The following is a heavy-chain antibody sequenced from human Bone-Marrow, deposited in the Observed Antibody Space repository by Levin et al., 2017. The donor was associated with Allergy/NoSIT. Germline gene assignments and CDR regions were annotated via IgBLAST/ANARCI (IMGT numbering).Heavy chain of an antibody. CDR2: ISYDGSNK. J-gene: IGHJ4*02. Sequence: GGSLRLSCAASGFTFSSYGMHWVRQAPGKGLEWVAVISYDGSNKYYADSVKGRFTISRDNSKNTLYLQMNSLRAEDTAVYYCAKDHDQHFWYSSGSVVTAYDYWGQGTLVTVSS. D-gene: IGHD6-19*01. CDR1: GFTFSSYG. CDR3: AKDHDQHFWYSSGSVVTAYDY. V-gene: IGHV3-30*18.